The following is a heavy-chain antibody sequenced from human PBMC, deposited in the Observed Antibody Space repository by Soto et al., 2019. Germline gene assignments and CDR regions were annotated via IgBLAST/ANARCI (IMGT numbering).Heavy chain of an antibody. V-gene: IGHV3-9*01. CDR1: GFAFDDFV. J-gene: IGHJ4*02. D-gene: IGHD2-21*02. CDR2: VSWNSGAK. Sequence: SLRLSCVDSGFAFDDFVMNWVRQRPGKGLEWVSSVSWNSGAKLYADSVKGRFAISRDSAKKSVYLQMNSLRPDDTASYYCAKGVATAVPALDYWGQGTLVTVSS. CDR3: AKGVATAVPALDY.